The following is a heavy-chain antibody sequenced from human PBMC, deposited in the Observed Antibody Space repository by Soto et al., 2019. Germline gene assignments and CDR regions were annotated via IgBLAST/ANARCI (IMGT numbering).Heavy chain of an antibody. J-gene: IGHJ6*02. CDR3: AKAPNYGMDV. CDR1: GFTFDDYA. V-gene: IGHV3-9*01. CDR2: ISWNSGSI. Sequence: SLGLSCAASGFTFDDYAMHWVRQAPGKGLEWVSGISWNSGSIGYADSVKGRFTISRDNAKNSLYLQMNSLRADDTALYYCAKAPNYGMDVWGQGTTVTVSS.